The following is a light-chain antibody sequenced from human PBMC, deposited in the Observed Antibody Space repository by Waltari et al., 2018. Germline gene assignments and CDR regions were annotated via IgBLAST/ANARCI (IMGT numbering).Light chain of an antibody. V-gene: IGKV3-20*01. Sequence: IFTQYQATPSLSSGGRATRSCRASQSVSRYSAWYQQKPGQAPRLLIYGVSNRASGIPDRFSGSGSGTEFTLTISSLEPEDFAVYYCQKFDYSPLSFGQGTKVEI. J-gene: IGKJ2*03. CDR1: QSVSRY. CDR3: QKFDYSPLS. CDR2: GVS.